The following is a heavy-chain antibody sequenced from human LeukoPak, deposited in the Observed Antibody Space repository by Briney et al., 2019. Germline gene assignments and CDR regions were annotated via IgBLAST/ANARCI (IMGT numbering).Heavy chain of an antibody. CDR1: GFTVSSNY. V-gene: IGHV3-53*01. D-gene: IGHD1-26*01. J-gene: IGHJ4*02. Sequence: GGSLRLSCAASGFTVSSNYMSWVRQAPGKGLEWVSVIYIGGSTYYADSVKGRFTISRDNSKNILYLQMNSLRAEDTAVYYCARDRREYSGNYFDYWGQGTLVTVSS. CDR3: ARDRREYSGNYFDY. CDR2: IYIGGST.